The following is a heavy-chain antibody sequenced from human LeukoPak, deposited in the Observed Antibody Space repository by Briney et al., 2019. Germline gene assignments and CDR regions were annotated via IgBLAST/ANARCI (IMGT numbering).Heavy chain of an antibody. J-gene: IGHJ5*02. V-gene: IGHV3-66*04. CDR3: ARRVITTRWFDP. Sequence: GGSLRLSCAASGFTVSSNYMSWVRQAPGKGLEWVSVIYSGGSTYYADSVKGRFTISRDNSKNTLYLQMNSLRAEDTAVYYCARRVITTRWFDPWGQGTLVTVSS. CDR2: IYSGGST. D-gene: IGHD3-22*01. CDR1: GFTVSSNY.